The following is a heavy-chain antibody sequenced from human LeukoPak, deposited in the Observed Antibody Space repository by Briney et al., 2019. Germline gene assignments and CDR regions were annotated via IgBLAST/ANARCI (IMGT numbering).Heavy chain of an antibody. J-gene: IGHJ4*02. CDR2: ISGSGGST. Sequence: GGSLRLSCAASGFTFSSYAMSWVRQAPGKGLEWVSAISGSGGSTYYADSVKGRFTISRDNSKNTLYLQMNSLRAEDTAVYYCAKVGHGYSSIPLLDYWGQGTLVTVSS. D-gene: IGHD6-13*01. V-gene: IGHV3-23*01. CDR1: GFTFSSYA. CDR3: AKVGHGYSSIPLLDY.